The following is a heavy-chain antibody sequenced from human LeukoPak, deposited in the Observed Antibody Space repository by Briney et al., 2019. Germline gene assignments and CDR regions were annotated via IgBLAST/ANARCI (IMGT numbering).Heavy chain of an antibody. D-gene: IGHD6-19*01. Sequence: PGGSLRLSCAASGFTFSSYSMNWVRQAPGKGLEWVAFISWDGNIKYYAESVKGRFTLSRDNSKNTLYLQMNSLRIEDTAVYYCARDYSGWYVFDYWGQGTLVAVSP. J-gene: IGHJ4*02. CDR3: ARDYSGWYVFDY. CDR1: GFTFSSYS. CDR2: ISWDGNIK. V-gene: IGHV3-30*03.